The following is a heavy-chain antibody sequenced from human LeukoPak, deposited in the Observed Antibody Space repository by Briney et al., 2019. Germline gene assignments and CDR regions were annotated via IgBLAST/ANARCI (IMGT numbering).Heavy chain of an antibody. V-gene: IGHV4-59*08. Sequence: PSETLSLTCTVSGGSISSYYWSWIRQPPGKGLEWLGYIYYSGSSNYNPSLKSRVTMSADTSKNQISLKLTSVTAADTAVYYCAVDRVGSGSYFDCWGQGTLVTVSS. J-gene: IGHJ4*02. CDR1: GGSISSYY. D-gene: IGHD3-10*01. CDR2: IYYSGSS. CDR3: AVDRVGSGSYFDC.